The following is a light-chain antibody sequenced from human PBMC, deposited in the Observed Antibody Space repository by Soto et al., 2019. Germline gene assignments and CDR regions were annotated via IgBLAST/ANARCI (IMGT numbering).Light chain of an antibody. Sequence: QSALTQPASVSGSPGQSITISCTGTSSDVGGFSYVSWYQHHPGKAPKLMIYEVTNRPSGVSNRFSGSKSGNTDSLTISGLQAEDEADYYCLSYTSTNTRVFGGGTQLTVL. CDR3: LSYTSTNTRV. CDR2: EVT. V-gene: IGLV2-14*01. J-gene: IGLJ3*02. CDR1: SSDVGGFSY.